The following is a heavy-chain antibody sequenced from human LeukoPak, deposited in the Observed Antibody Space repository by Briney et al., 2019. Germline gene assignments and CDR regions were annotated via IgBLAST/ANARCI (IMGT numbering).Heavy chain of an antibody. CDR2: ISGSGGTT. V-gene: IGHV3-23*01. D-gene: IGHD6-13*01. CDR1: GFTFSSYG. Sequence: GGSLRLSCAASGFTFSSYGMSWVRQAPGKGLEWVSAISGSGGTTYYADSVKGRFTISRDNSMNTLYLQMNSLRAEDTALYHCARVKVAAAEFFIDYWGQGTLVTVSS. J-gene: IGHJ4*02. CDR3: ARVKVAAAEFFIDY.